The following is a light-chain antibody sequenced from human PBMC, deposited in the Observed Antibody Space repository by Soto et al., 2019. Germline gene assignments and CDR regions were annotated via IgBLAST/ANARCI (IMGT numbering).Light chain of an antibody. Sequence: EIVLTQSPATLPLSPGERATLSCRASQSVSSYLAWYQQKPGQAPRLLIYDASNRATGIPARFSGSGSGTDFTLTISSLEPEDCAVYYCQQRSNWPPYTFGQGNKLDIK. J-gene: IGKJ2*01. V-gene: IGKV3-11*01. CDR3: QQRSNWPPYT. CDR2: DAS. CDR1: QSVSSY.